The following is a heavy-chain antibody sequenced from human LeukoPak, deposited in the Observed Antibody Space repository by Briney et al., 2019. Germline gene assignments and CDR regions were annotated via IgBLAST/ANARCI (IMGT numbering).Heavy chain of an antibody. Sequence: PSETLSLTCTVSGGSISSSSYYWGWIRQPPGKGLEWIGSIDYSGSIYYNPSLKCRVTISVDTSKNQFSLKLSSVTAADTAVYYCARRGGSGSRGDYYFDYWGQGTLVTVSS. CDR3: ARRGGSGSRGDYYFDY. CDR1: GGSISSSSYY. J-gene: IGHJ4*02. CDR2: IDYSGSI. D-gene: IGHD3-10*01. V-gene: IGHV4-39*01.